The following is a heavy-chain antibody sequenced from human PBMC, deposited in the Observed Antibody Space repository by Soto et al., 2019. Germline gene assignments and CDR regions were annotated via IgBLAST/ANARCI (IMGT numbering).Heavy chain of an antibody. CDR1: GASMSPSY. J-gene: IGHJ5*02. CDR2: IYYDGNT. CDR3: ARGGWSVDP. D-gene: IGHD6-19*01. V-gene: IGHV4-59*01. Sequence: SETLSLTCTVSGASMSPSYWSRIRQPPGKGLEWIGYIYYDGNTNYNPSLKSRVTMSADTSRNQFSLILRSMTAADTAVYYCARGGWSVDPWGQGTLVTVSS.